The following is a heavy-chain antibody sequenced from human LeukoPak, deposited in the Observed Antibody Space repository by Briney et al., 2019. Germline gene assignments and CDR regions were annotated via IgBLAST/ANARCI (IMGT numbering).Heavy chain of an antibody. CDR3: AREHRDYYFDY. D-gene: IGHD2-21*01. V-gene: IGHV1-69*06. CDR1: GGTFNSYA. CDR2: IIPIFGTT. J-gene: IGHJ4*02. Sequence: GASVKVSCKASGGTFNSYAISWVRQAPGQGLEWMGGIIPIFGTTNYARKFQGRVTITADKSTSTAYMELSSLRSDDTAVYYCAREHRDYYFDYWGQGTLVTVSS.